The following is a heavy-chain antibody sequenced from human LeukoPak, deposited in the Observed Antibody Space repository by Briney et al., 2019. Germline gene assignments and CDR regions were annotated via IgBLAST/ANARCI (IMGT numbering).Heavy chain of an antibody. CDR3: ARAAGISGWYGDNDAFDI. V-gene: IGHV1-2*02. CDR2: INPNSGGT. J-gene: IGHJ3*02. Sequence: GASVKVSCKASGYTFTDYYIHWVRQAPGQGLEWMGWINPNSGGTNYAQKFQGRVTMTRDTSISTAYMELSRLRSDDTAVYYCARAAGISGWYGDNDAFDIWGQGTMVTVSS. CDR1: GYTFTDYY. D-gene: IGHD6-19*01.